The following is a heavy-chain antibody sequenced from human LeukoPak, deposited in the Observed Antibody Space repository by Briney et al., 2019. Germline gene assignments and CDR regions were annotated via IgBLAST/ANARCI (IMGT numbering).Heavy chain of an antibody. D-gene: IGHD3-10*01. CDR1: GFTFSGSA. CDR3: AGTTLWSFDY. CDR2: ISGSSSYI. J-gene: IGHJ4*02. Sequence: GGSLRLSCAASGFTFSGSAMHWVRQAPGKGLEWVSSISGSSSYIHYADSLKGRFTISRDNAKSSLYLQMNSLRAEDTAIYYCAGTTLWSFDYWGQGTLVTVSS. V-gene: IGHV3-21*01.